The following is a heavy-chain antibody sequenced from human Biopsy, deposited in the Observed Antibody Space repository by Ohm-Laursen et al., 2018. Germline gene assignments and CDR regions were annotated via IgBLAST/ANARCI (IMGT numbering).Heavy chain of an antibody. CDR2: IDYRGST. D-gene: IGHD6-19*01. Sequence: SDTLSLTCTVSSGSISSYYWSWIRQPPGKGLEWIGYIDYRGSTKYNPSLRSRVTMSIDTSRNQFFLKLSSVTAADTAVYYCATTTMDTSGWFGNYFDSWGQGTLVTVSA. J-gene: IGHJ4*02. V-gene: IGHV4-59*07. CDR3: ATTTMDTSGWFGNYFDS. CDR1: SGSISSYY.